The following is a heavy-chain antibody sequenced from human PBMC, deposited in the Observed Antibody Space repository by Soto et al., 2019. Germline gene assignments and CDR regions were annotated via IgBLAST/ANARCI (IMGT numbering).Heavy chain of an antibody. V-gene: IGHV1-8*01. CDR1: GYTFTSYD. J-gene: IGHJ6*03. Sequence: QVQLVQSGAEVKKPGASVKVSCKASGYTFTSYDINWVRQATGQELEWMGWMNPNSGNTGYAQKFQGRVTMTRNTSISTAYMELSRLRSEDTAVYYCAGASKSSIGSYYYYDYYMDVWGKGTTVTVSS. D-gene: IGHD2-21*01. CDR3: AGASKSSIGSYYYYDYYMDV. CDR2: MNPNSGNT.